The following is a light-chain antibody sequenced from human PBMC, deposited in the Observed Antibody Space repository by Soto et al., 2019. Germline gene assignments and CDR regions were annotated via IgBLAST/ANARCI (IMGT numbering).Light chain of an antibody. Sequence: QSFLRQPPSVSAAPGQKVTISCSGSSSNIGGSSVSWYQQLPVTAPKLLIYYDNKRPSGIPYRFSCSKSGTSATLGIKGLQTGDEDDYYCGPWDSRLXAYVVGTGTKVXV. J-gene: IGLJ1*01. CDR1: SSNIGGSS. CDR2: YDN. V-gene: IGLV1-51*01. CDR3: GPWDSRLXAYV.